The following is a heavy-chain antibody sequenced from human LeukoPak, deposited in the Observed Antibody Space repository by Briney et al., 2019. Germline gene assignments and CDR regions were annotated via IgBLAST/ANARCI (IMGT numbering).Heavy chain of an antibody. CDR1: GYTFTSYG. CDR2: ISAYNGYT. V-gene: IGHV1-18*01. D-gene: IGHD6-13*01. CDR3: ASCGSSWYDRLWFDP. J-gene: IGHJ5*02. Sequence: VASVKVSCKASGYTFTSYGMSWVRQAPGQGLEWMGWISAYNGYTNYAQKLQGRVTMTTDTSTSTAYMELRSRRSGDTAVYYCASCGSSWYDRLWFDPWGQGTLVTVSS.